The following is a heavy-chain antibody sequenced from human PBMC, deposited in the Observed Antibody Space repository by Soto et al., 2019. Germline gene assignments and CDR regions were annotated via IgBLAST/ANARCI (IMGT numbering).Heavy chain of an antibody. CDR2: ISGGGDST. J-gene: IGHJ4*02. CDR3: AKDAGFESYGNFDH. CDR1: DFTFSNYG. D-gene: IGHD5-18*01. V-gene: IGHV3-23*01. Sequence: VQLLESGGGLVQAGGSLRLSCAASDFTFSNYGLSWVRQAPGKGLEWVSTISGGGDSTHYADSVKGRFTISRDNPKNTLYLQMDSLRAEDTALYYCAKDAGFESYGNFDHWGQGTLVTVSS.